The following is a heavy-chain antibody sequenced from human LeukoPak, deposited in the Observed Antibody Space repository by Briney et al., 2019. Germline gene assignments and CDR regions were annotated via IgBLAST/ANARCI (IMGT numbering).Heavy chain of an antibody. J-gene: IGHJ4*02. CDR1: GGSFSGYY. V-gene: IGHV4-34*01. Sequence: PSETLSLTCAVYGGSFSGYYWSWIRQPPGKGLEWIGEINHSGSTNYNLSLKSRVTISVDTSENQFSLKLSSVTAADTAVYYCARGCSSTSCLDYWGQGTLVTVSS. CDR2: INHSGST. CDR3: ARGCSSTSCLDY. D-gene: IGHD2-2*01.